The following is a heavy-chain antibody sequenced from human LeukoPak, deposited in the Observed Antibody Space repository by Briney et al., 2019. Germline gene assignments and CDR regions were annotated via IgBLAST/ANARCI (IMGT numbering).Heavy chain of an antibody. CDR3: ARHGGNVVVPAVLDY. V-gene: IGHV4-34*01. D-gene: IGHD2-2*01. CDR2: INHSGST. CDR1: GGSFSGYY. J-gene: IGHJ4*02. Sequence: SETLSLTCAVYGGSFSGYYWSWIRQPPGKGLEWIGEINHSGSTNYNPSLKSRVTISVDTSKNQFSLKLSSVTAADTAVYYCARHGGNVVVPAVLDYWGQGTLVTVSS.